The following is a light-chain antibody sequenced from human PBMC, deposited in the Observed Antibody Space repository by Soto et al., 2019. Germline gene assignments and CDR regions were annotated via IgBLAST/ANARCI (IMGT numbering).Light chain of an antibody. Sequence: YELTQPPSVSVSPGQTASITCSGDKLGDKYACWYQQKPGQSPVLVIYQDSKRPSGIPERFSGSNSGNTATLTISGTQAMDEADYYCQAWDSSTRYVVFGGGTKLTVL. CDR1: KLGDKY. J-gene: IGLJ2*01. CDR3: QAWDSSTRYVV. CDR2: QDS. V-gene: IGLV3-1*01.